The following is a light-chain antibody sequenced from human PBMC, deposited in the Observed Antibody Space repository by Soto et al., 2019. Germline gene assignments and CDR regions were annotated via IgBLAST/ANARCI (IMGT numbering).Light chain of an antibody. Sequence: QSALTQPPSASGSPGQSVTISCTGTSSDVGGYNYVSWYQQHPGKVPILMVYEVNQRPSGVPDRFSGSKSGNTASLTVSGLQAEDEADYYCTSYAGGNNVFGTGTKLTVL. J-gene: IGLJ1*01. V-gene: IGLV2-8*01. CDR1: SSDVGGYNY. CDR2: EVN. CDR3: TSYAGGNNV.